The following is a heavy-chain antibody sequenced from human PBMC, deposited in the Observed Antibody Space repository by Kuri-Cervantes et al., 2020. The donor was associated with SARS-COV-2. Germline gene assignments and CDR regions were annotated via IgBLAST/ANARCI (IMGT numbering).Heavy chain of an antibody. CDR2: ISAYNGNT. CDR1: GYTFTSYG. D-gene: IGHD6-6*01. Sequence: ASVKVSCKASGYTFTSYGISWVRQAPGQGLEWMGWISAYNGNTNYAQKLQGRVTMTTDTSTSTAYMELRSLRSDDTAVYYCATSVAARPHFDYWGQGTLVTVSS. CDR3: ATSVAARPHFDY. J-gene: IGHJ4*02. V-gene: IGHV1-18*01.